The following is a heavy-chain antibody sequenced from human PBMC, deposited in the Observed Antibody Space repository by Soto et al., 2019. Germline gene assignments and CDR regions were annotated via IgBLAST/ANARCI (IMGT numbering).Heavy chain of an antibody. CDR1: GGSFSGYY. D-gene: IGHD6-13*01. J-gene: IGHJ5*02. CDR2: INHSGST. Sequence: QVQLQQWGAGLLKPSETLSLTCAVYGGSFSGYYWSWIRQPPGKGLEWIGEINHSGSTNYNPSLKSQVTRSVATSKNQFSRKLSSVTAAATAVYYCARGPGIAAAGTLCFAPWGQGTLVTVSS. V-gene: IGHV4-34*01. CDR3: ARGPGIAAAGTLCFAP.